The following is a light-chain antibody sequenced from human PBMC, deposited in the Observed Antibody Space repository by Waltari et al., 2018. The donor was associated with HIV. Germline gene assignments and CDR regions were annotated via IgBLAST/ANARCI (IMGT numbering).Light chain of an antibody. J-gene: IGKJ2*01. CDR1: QRISSY. Sequence: DIQMTQSPSSLSASVGDRVTIPCRASQRISSYLNWYQQKPGKAPNLLIYAASSLHSGVPSRFSGSGSGTDFTLTISSLQPEDFATYYCQQNYNTPRTFGQGTKLEIK. CDR2: AAS. V-gene: IGKV1-39*01. CDR3: QQNYNTPRT.